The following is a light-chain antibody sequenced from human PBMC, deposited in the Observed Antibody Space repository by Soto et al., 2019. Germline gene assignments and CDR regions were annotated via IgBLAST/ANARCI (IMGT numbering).Light chain of an antibody. V-gene: IGLV2-11*01. CDR2: DVS. CDR1: SSDVGAYDY. Sequence: QSALTQPRSVSGSPGQSVTISCTGTSSDVGAYDYVSWYQHHPGKAPKLMIYDVSKRPSGVPDRFSGSKSGNMASLTISGLQAEDEADYYCCSYAGSWVFGGGTKVTVL. CDR3: CSYAGSWV. J-gene: IGLJ3*02.